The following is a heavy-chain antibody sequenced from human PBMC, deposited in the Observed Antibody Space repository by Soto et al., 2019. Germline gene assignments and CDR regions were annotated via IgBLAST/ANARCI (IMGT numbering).Heavy chain of an antibody. D-gene: IGHD2-21*01. CDR2: ITSTGSST. V-gene: IGHV3-23*01. CDR1: GFIFSNYA. CDR3: AKGADCYVVSSLYY. Sequence: EVQLLESGGGFVQPGGSLRLSCAASGFIFSNYAMTWVRQAPGKGLEWVSAITSTGSSTYYADSVKGRFTISRDNAKNTLYLQINILPAEDTAVYYCAKGADCYVVSSLYYWGQGTLVTVSS. J-gene: IGHJ4*02.